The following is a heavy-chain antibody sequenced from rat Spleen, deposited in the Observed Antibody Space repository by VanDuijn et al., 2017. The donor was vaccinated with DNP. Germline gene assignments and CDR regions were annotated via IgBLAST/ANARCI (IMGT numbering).Heavy chain of an antibody. CDR1: GYFITSNY. D-gene: IGHD1-5*01. CDR3: ARWNIGTSTLDY. CDR2: ISYSGTT. V-gene: IGHV3-1*01. Sequence: VQLQESGPGLVKPSQSLSLTCSVTGYFITSNYWGWIRKFPGNKMEWIGHISYSGTTSYHPSLKSRISITRDTSKNQFFLQLSSVTTEDTATYYCARWNIGTSTLDYWGQGVMVTVSS. J-gene: IGHJ2*01.